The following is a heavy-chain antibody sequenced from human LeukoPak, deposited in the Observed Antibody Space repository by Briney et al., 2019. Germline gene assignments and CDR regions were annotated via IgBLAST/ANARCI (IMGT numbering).Heavy chain of an antibody. CDR1: GFSFTAPGMG. Sequence: SGPTVVKPQQTLTLTCTFSGFSFTAPGMGVAWIRQPPGKALEWLAFIYYNGDNRYSPSLRSRLTITRDASKNQVVLAMTNLDPMDTATYYCAHLVVTIDWRSYFDYWGQRALVTVSS. CDR3: AHLVVTIDWRSYFDY. J-gene: IGHJ4*02. CDR2: IYYNGDN. D-gene: IGHD3-10*01. V-gene: IGHV2-5*01.